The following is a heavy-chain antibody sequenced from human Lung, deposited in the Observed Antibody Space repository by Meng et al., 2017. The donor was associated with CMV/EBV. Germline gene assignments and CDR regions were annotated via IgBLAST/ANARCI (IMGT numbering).Heavy chain of an antibody. CDR1: GYTFIGYY. CDR3: ARSAQLWLDHFDY. Sequence: ASVXVSCKASGYTFIGYYIHWVRQAPGQGLEWMGCINPNSDGTNYAQKFQGRVTMTRDTSISTAYMELNRLRFDDTAVYYRARSAQLWLDHFDYWGQGPLVTVSS. D-gene: IGHD5-18*01. J-gene: IGHJ4*02. V-gene: IGHV1-2*02. CDR2: INPNSDGT.